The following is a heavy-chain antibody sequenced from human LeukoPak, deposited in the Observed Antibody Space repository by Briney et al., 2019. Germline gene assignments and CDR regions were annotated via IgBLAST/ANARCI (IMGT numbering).Heavy chain of an antibody. V-gene: IGHV4-39*07. D-gene: IGHD6-13*01. Sequence: PSETLSLTCTVSGGSISSSAYYWGWIRQTPGKGLEWIGSIYYSGTTYYNPSLKSRVTISVDTSKNQFSLKLTSVTAADTAVYYCARNDMEYSSTWWPFDYWGQGTLVTVSS. J-gene: IGHJ4*02. CDR3: ARNDMEYSSTWWPFDY. CDR2: IYYSGTT. CDR1: GGSISSSAYY.